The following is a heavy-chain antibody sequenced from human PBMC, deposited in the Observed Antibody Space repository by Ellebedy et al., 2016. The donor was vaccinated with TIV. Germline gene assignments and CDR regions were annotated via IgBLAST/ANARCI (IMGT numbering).Heavy chain of an antibody. J-gene: IGHJ4*02. CDR1: GFTFSSYG. Sequence: GESLKISXAASGFTFSSYGMHWVRQAPGKGLEWVAVIWYDGSNKYYADSVKGRFTISRDNSKNTLYLQMNSLRAEDTAVYYCARGIAAAGPFDYWGQGTLVTVSS. D-gene: IGHD6-13*01. V-gene: IGHV3-33*01. CDR3: ARGIAAAGPFDY. CDR2: IWYDGSNK.